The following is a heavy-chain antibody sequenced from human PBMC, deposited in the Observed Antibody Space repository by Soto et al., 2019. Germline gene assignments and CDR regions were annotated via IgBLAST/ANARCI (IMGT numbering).Heavy chain of an antibody. V-gene: IGHV3-33*01. D-gene: IGHD6-13*01. Sequence: GGSLRLSCAASGFTFSSYGMHWVRQAPGKGLEWVAVIWYDGSNKYYADSVKGRFTISRDNSKNTLYLQMNSLRAEDTAVYYCARLAPSSSWAREIFYYYYYGMDVWGQGTTVTVSS. CDR2: IWYDGSNK. CDR1: GFTFSSYG. CDR3: ARLAPSSSWAREIFYYYYYGMDV. J-gene: IGHJ6*02.